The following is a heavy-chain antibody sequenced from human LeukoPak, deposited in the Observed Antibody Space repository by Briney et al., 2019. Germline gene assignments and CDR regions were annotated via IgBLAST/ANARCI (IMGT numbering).Heavy chain of an antibody. J-gene: IGHJ4*02. D-gene: IGHD2-15*01. CDR3: ARDGSGGSQLFDY. V-gene: IGHV3-48*04. CDR1: GFTFSSYS. CDR2: ISSSSSTI. Sequence: GGSLRLSCAASGFTFSSYSMNWVRQAPGKGLEWVSYISSSSSTIYYADSVKGRFTISRDNAKSSLYLQMNSLRAEDTAVYYCARDGSGGSQLFDYWGQGTLVTVSS.